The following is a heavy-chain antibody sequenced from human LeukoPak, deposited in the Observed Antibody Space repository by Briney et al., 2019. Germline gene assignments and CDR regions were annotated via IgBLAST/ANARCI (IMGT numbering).Heavy chain of an antibody. D-gene: IGHD6-19*01. CDR3: AKGPRIEVAGTTWDC. J-gene: IGHJ4*02. CDR2: ISGSGAST. V-gene: IGHV3-23*01. Sequence: GGSLRLSCAASGFTFSSYAMTWVRQAPGTGLEWVSAISGSGASTYYADSVKGRFTISRDNSKNTLYLQMNSLRAEDTALYYCAKGPRIEVAGTTWDCWGQGTLVTVSS. CDR1: GFTFSSYA.